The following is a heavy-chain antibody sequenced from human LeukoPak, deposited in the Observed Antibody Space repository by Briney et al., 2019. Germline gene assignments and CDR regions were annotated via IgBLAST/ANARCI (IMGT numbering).Heavy chain of an antibody. CDR1: GFTFSTYS. J-gene: IGHJ4*02. Sequence: GGSLRLSCAASGFTFSTYSMHWVRQAPGKGLEWVAVISYDGSNKYYADSVKGRFTISRDNSKNTLYLQMSSLRAEDTAVYYCARRDYYDSSGLDYWGQGTLVTVSS. V-gene: IGHV3-30-3*01. CDR3: ARRDYYDSSGLDY. D-gene: IGHD3-22*01. CDR2: ISYDGSNK.